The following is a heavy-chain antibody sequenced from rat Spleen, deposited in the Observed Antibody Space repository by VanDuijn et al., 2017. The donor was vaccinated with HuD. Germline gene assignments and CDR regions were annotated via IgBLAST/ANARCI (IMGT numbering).Heavy chain of an antibody. V-gene: IGHV5-27*01. CDR1: GFTFSNYY. Sequence: EVQLVESGGGLVQPGRSLKLSCAASGFTFSNYYMAWVRQAPTKGLEWVAYISTGGGSTYYRDSVKGRFTISRDNAKSTLYLQMDSLRSEDTATYYCTTDLVTTVGLYYFDYWGQGVMVTVSS. CDR3: TTDLVTTVGLYYFDY. J-gene: IGHJ2*01. D-gene: IGHD1-1*01. CDR2: ISTGGGST.